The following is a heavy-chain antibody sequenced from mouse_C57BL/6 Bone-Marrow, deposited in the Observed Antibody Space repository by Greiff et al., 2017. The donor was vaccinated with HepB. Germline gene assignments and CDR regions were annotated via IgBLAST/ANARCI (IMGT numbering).Heavy chain of an antibody. CDR1: GYTFTSYW. V-gene: IGHV1-55*01. CDR3: ARSVDDPWYFDV. Sequence: QVQLQQPGAELVKPGASVKMSCKASGYTFTSYWITWVKQRPGQGLEWIGDIYPGSGSTNYNEKFKSKATLTVDTSSSTAYMQLSSLTSEDSAVYYCARSVDDPWYFDVWGTGTTVTVSS. J-gene: IGHJ1*03. CDR2: IYPGSGST.